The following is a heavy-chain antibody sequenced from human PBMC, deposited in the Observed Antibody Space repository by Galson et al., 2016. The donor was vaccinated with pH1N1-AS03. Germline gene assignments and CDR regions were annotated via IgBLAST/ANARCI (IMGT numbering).Heavy chain of an antibody. V-gene: IGHV3-7*03. CDR2: IRQDGSEK. D-gene: IGHD1-7*01. CDR1: GFSFSASW. CDR3: ARESPLNYYLDP. Sequence: SLRLSCAASGFSFSASWMSWVRQAPGEGLEWVANIRQDGSEKYYVDSVEGRFTISLDNAKNPLNLQMNSLRGEDRAVYYCARESPLNYYLDPWGRGTLVTVSS. J-gene: IGHJ2*01.